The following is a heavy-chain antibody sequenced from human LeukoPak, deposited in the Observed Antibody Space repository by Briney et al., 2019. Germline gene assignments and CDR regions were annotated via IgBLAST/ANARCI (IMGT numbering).Heavy chain of an antibody. D-gene: IGHD1-1*01. Sequence: GESLKISCNASGYXFTSYWICWVRQMPEKGLEWMGMINPGDTNIAYSPSFQGQVTISADRSISTAYLQWSSLKASDTAMYYCARPRRAERDEDFWGQGTLVTVSS. CDR1: GYXFTSYW. CDR2: INPGDTNI. CDR3: ARPRRAERDEDF. J-gene: IGHJ4*02. V-gene: IGHV5-51*01.